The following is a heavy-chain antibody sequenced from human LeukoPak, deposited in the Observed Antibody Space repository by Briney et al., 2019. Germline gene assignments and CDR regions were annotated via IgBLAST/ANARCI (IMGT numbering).Heavy chain of an antibody. D-gene: IGHD1-26*01. CDR1: GFTFSSYA. J-gene: IGHJ6*03. V-gene: IGHV3-30*04. Sequence: GGSLRLSCAASGFTFSSYAMHWVRQAPGKGLEWVAVISYDGSNKYYADSVKGRFTISRDNSKNTLYLQMNSLRAEDTAVYYCARDFGWELLGYYMDVWGKGTTVTVSS. CDR2: ISYDGSNK. CDR3: ARDFGWELLGYYMDV.